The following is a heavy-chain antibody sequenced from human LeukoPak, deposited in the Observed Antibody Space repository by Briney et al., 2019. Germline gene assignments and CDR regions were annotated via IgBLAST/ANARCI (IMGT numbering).Heavy chain of an antibody. CDR1: GGSISSYY. CDR3: AGLDSGSYEADY. CDR2: IYYSGST. D-gene: IGHD1-26*01. Sequence: PSETLSLTCTVSGGSISSYYWSWIRQPPGKGLEWIGYIYYSGSTNYNPSLKSRVTISVDTSKNQFSLKLSSVTAADTAVYYCAGLDSGSYEADYWGQGTLVTVSS. V-gene: IGHV4-59*01. J-gene: IGHJ4*02.